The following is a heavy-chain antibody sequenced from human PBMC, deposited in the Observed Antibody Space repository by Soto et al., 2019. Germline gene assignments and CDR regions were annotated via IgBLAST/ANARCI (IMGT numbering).Heavy chain of an antibody. CDR2: ISSNTGNT. D-gene: IGHD5-12*01. Sequence: ASVKVSCKASGYTFTTYEINWVRQAPGQGLEWMGWISSNTGNTKHAQNLQGRVTMTTDTSTTTAYMELRSLRSDDTAVYYWARVGPSNGYNFVFYYGMDVWGQGTTVTVPS. CDR3: ARVGPSNGYNFVFYYGMDV. J-gene: IGHJ6*02. V-gene: IGHV1-18*04. CDR1: GYTFTTYE.